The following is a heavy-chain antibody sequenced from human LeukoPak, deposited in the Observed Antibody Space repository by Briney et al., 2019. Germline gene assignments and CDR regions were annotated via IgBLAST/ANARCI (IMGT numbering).Heavy chain of an antibody. J-gene: IGHJ4*02. V-gene: IGHV3-23*01. CDR1: GFPFSSYD. D-gene: IGHD3-10*01. CDR2: ISASGGIK. CDR3: AGSGAGEDYFHY. Sequence: GGSLRLSFAAPGFPFSSYDMHWVRPATGKGLEWVSGISASGGIKDYTDSVKGRFTISRDSSKNTLSLQMNNLGAEDTAVYFCAGSGAGEDYFHYWGQGSLVIVSS.